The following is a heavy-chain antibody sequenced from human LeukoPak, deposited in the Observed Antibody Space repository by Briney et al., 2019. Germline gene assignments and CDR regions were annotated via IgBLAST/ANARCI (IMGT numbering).Heavy chain of an antibody. V-gene: IGHV3-7*03. Sequence: GGSLRLSCAASGFTFSIYWMTWVRQAPGKGLEWVANINRDGSERYYVDSVKGRFTISRDDAKSSLYLQMNSLRAEDTAVYYCARRNAMDVWGQGTTVIVFS. J-gene: IGHJ6*02. CDR2: INRDGSER. CDR3: ARRNAMDV. CDR1: GFTFSIYW.